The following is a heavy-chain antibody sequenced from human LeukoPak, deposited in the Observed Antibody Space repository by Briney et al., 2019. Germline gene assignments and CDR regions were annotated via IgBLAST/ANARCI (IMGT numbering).Heavy chain of an antibody. CDR2: ISSGGST. Sequence: GGSLRLSCVASGFTVNNNYMNWVRQGPGKGLEWVSVISSGGSTYYADSVKGRFTISRDNSKNTLYLQMNSLRLEDAAGYYCAKGAGYSSNWNFDYWGQGTLVTVSS. V-gene: IGHV3-53*01. CDR1: GFTVNNNY. CDR3: AKGAGYSSNWNFDY. J-gene: IGHJ4*02. D-gene: IGHD6-13*01.